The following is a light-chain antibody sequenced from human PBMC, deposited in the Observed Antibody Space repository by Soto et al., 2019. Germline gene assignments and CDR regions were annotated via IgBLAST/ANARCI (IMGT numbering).Light chain of an antibody. Sequence: DIQMTQSPSSLSASVGDRVTITCRASQAIYKNLVWFQQKPGKAPKSLIYAASTLHGGVPSRFIGSGSGTDFTLTISSLQPEDFANYFCQQYHSYPNTFGQGTKLEIK. CDR2: AAS. CDR1: QAIYKN. CDR3: QQYHSYPNT. J-gene: IGKJ2*01. V-gene: IGKV1-16*01.